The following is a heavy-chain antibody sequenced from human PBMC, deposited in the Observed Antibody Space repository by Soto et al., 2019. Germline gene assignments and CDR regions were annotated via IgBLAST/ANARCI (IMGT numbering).Heavy chain of an antibody. CDR1: GYTFTGYY. CDR3: AREPATAKPEGVDF. V-gene: IGHV1-2*02. J-gene: IGHJ4*02. CDR2: INPNSGGT. D-gene: IGHD1-1*01. Sequence: ASVKVSCKASGYTFTGYYMHWVRQAPGQGLERMGWINPNSGGTKYAPKFQGGVTMTRDTSITTAYMELSRLRSGDTAVYYCAREPATAKPEGVDFWGQGTLVTVSS.